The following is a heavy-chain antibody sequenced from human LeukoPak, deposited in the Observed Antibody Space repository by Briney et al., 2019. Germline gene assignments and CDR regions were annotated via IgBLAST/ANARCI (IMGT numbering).Heavy chain of an antibody. J-gene: IGHJ4*02. CDR2: ISSIGST. V-gene: IGHV4-59*11. CDR3: AREIAGVRDSTSYRHFDY. CDR1: EDSFSTHY. D-gene: IGHD6-6*01. Sequence: SETLSLTCSVSEDSFSTHYWTWIRQPPGEGREWIGYISSIGSTNYNPSLKSRVTISVDTSKQQFYLKMTSMPAADTAVYYCAREIAGVRDSTSYRHFDYWGQGTLVTVSS.